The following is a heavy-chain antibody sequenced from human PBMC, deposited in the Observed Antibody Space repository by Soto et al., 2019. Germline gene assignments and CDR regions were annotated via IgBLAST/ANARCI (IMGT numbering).Heavy chain of an antibody. V-gene: IGHV1-18*01. D-gene: IGHD1-1*01. Sequence: QVQLVQSGPELKKPGASVKVFCKTSGYSFHNSGISWVRQAPGQGLEWMGWISVFNGYAHSAQKFQGRVIMTADTFTSTAYMELRGLRSDDTAMYYCSKNGTTWFASWGQGTPVTVSS. J-gene: IGHJ5*01. CDR3: SKNGTTWFAS. CDR2: ISVFNGYA. CDR1: GYSFHNSG.